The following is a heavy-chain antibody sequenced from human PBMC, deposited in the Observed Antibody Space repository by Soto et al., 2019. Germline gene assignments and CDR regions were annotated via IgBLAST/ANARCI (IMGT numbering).Heavy chain of an antibody. D-gene: IGHD4-17*01. V-gene: IGHV1-3*01. CDR2: INAGNGNT. Sequence: ASVRVSCKASGYTFTSYAMHWVRQAPGQRLEWMGWINAGNGNTKYSQKFQGRVTITRDTSASTAYMELSSLRSEDTAVYYCAREVGTVTTFLAYNGFDPWGQGTLVTVSS. J-gene: IGHJ5*02. CDR3: AREVGTVTTFLAYNGFDP. CDR1: GYTFTSYA.